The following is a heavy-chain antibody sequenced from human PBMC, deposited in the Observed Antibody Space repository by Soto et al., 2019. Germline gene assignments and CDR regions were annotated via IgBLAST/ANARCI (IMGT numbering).Heavy chain of an antibody. Sequence: PGGSLRLSCAASGFSFSTYGMHWVRQAPGKGLEWVAVIWYDGSNKYYADSVKGRFTISRDNSKNTLYLQMNSLRAEDTAVYYCARDRNVRHIVVVTAIHDAFDIWGQGTMVTVSS. J-gene: IGHJ3*02. D-gene: IGHD2-21*02. CDR2: IWYDGSNK. CDR1: GFSFSTYG. CDR3: ARDRNVRHIVVVTAIHDAFDI. V-gene: IGHV3-33*01.